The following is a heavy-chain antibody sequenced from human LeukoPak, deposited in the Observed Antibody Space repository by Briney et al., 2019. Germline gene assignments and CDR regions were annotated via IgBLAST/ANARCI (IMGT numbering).Heavy chain of an antibody. Sequence: ASVKVSCKASGYTFTSYAMHWVRQAPGQRLEWMGWINAGNGNTKYSQKFQGRVTMTTDTSTSTAYMELRSLRSDDTAVYYCAREKYSSSSFGAFDIWGQGTMVTVSS. D-gene: IGHD6-6*01. J-gene: IGHJ3*02. CDR1: GYTFTSYA. CDR2: INAGNGNT. V-gene: IGHV1-3*01. CDR3: AREKYSSSSFGAFDI.